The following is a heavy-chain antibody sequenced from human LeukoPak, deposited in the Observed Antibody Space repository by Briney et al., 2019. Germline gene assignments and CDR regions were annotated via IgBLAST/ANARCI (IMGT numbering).Heavy chain of an antibody. CDR3: AKVDIVVVPAAPAFDI. CDR2: IRYDGSNK. J-gene: IGHJ3*02. D-gene: IGHD2-2*01. Sequence: GGSLRLSCAASGFTFSSYGMHWVRQAPGKGLEWVAFIRYDGSNKYYADSVKGRFTISRDNSKNTLYLQMNSLRAEDTVVYYCAKVDIVVVPAAPAFDIWGQGTMVTVSS. V-gene: IGHV3-30*02. CDR1: GFTFSSYG.